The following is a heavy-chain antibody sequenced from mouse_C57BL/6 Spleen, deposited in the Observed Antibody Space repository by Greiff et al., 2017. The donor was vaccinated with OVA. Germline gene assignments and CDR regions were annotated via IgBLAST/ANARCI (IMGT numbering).Heavy chain of an antibody. CDR2: INYDGSST. V-gene: IGHV5-16*01. D-gene: IGHD1-1*01. Sequence: EVMLVESEGGLVQPGSSMKLSCTASGFTFSDYYMAWVRQVPEKGLEWVANINYDGSSTYYLDSLKSRFIISRDNAKNILYLQMSSLKSEDTATYYCARGPPNYYGSSHWYFDVWGTGTTVTVSS. CDR3: ARGPPNYYGSSHWYFDV. J-gene: IGHJ1*03. CDR1: GFTFSDYY.